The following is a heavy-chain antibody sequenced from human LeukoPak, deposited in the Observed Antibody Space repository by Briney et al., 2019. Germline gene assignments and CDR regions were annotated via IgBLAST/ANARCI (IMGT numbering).Heavy chain of an antibody. D-gene: IGHD3-22*01. CDR1: GFIFSSYS. J-gene: IGHJ4*02. CDR2: ITSSSGTI. Sequence: GGSLRLSCAASGFIFSSYSMNWVRQAPGKGLEWVSYITSSSGTIYYADSVKGRFTISRDNAKNSLYLQMNSLRAEDTAVYYCARVIGSYFYDSNAYYPDYWGQGTLVTVSS. CDR3: ARVIGSYFYDSNAYYPDY. V-gene: IGHV3-48*04.